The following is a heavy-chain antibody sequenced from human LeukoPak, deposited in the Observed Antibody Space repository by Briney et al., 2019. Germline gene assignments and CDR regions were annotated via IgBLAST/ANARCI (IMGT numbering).Heavy chain of an antibody. CDR3: ARRGYCSGGSCYPLGYYYYMDV. CDR2: INHSGST. J-gene: IGHJ6*03. Sequence: PSETLSLTCAVYGGSFSGYYWSWIRQPPGKGLEWIGEINHSGSTNYNPSLKSRVTISVDTSKNQFSLKLSSVIAADTAVYYCARRGYCSGGSCYPLGYYYYMDVWGKGTTVTVSS. CDR1: GGSFSGYY. V-gene: IGHV4-34*01. D-gene: IGHD2-15*01.